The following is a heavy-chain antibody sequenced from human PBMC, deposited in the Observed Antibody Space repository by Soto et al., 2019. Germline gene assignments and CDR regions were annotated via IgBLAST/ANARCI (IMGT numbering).Heavy chain of an antibody. D-gene: IGHD1-1*01. V-gene: IGHV1-69*08. CDR3: AGGVVHTPTWMGA. Sequence: QVQLVQSGAEVKKPGSSMKVSCKASGGAFSGYTFNWVRQAPGQGLEWMGRLIPAVGQANNAQKFQGRLTITADESASTVYMDLTSLTSEDTAVYFCAGGVVHTPTWMGAWGQGTLVTVSS. CDR1: GGAFSGYT. CDR2: LIPAVGQA. J-gene: IGHJ5*02.